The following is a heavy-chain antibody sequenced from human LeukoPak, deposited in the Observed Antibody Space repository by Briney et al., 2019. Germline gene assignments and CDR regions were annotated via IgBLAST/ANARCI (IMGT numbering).Heavy chain of an antibody. CDR1: GFTFISYW. J-gene: IGHJ3*02. Sequence: GGSLRLSCAASGFTFISYWMHLVRQVPGKGLVWVSRIDNDGSSTSYADSVKGRFTISIDNAKNTLYLQMNSLRAEDTAVYYWVRVRRDSSPGAFDIWGQGTMVTVSS. CDR2: IDNDGSST. D-gene: IGHD3-22*01. CDR3: VRVRRDSSPGAFDI. V-gene: IGHV3-74*01.